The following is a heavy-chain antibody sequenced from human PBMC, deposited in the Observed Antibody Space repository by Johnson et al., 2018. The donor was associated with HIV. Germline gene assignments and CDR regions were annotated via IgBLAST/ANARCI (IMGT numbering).Heavy chain of an antibody. Sequence: EVQLVESGGGLVQPGGSLRLSCAASGFTFSIYAMHWVRQAPGKGLEYVSAISSNGGSTYYANSVKGRFTISRDNAKNSLYLQMNSLRAEDTALYYCARGRGWWLQLGGAFDIWGQGTMVTVSS. V-gene: IGHV3-64*01. CDR1: GFTFSIYA. CDR2: ISSNGGST. D-gene: IGHD5-24*01. CDR3: ARGRGWWLQLGGAFDI. J-gene: IGHJ3*02.